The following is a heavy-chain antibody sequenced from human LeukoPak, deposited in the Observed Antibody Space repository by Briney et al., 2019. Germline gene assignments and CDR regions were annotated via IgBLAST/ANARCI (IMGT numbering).Heavy chain of an antibody. J-gene: IGHJ4*02. CDR3: ATGNIAVAGDFDY. CDR1: GYTFTGYY. CDR2: INPNSGGT. Sequence: ASVKVSCKASGYTFTGYYMHWVRQAPGQGLEWMGWINPNSGGTNYAQKFQGRVTMTRDTSISTAYMELSRLRSDDTAVYYCATGNIAVAGDFDYWGQGTLVTVSS. D-gene: IGHD6-19*01. V-gene: IGHV1-2*02.